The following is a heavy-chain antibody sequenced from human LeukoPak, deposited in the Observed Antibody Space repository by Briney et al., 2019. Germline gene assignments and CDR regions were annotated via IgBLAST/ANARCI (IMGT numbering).Heavy chain of an antibody. CDR2: ISWNSGSI. Sequence: GGSLRLSCAASGFTFSNYAMHWVRQAPGKGLEWVSGISWNSGSIGYADSVKGRFTISRDNAKNSLYLQMNSLRAEDTALYYCAKDIAVAGMTFWYFDLWGRGTLVTVSS. D-gene: IGHD6-19*01. J-gene: IGHJ2*01. CDR1: GFTFSNYA. V-gene: IGHV3-9*01. CDR3: AKDIAVAGMTFWYFDL.